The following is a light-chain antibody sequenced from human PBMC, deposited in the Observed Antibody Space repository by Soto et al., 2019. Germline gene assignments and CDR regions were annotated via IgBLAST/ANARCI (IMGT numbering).Light chain of an antibody. J-gene: IGLJ3*02. V-gene: IGLV1-44*01. CDR1: SSNIGSNT. CDR2: SNN. Sequence: QSVLTQPPSASGTPGQRVTISCSGSSSNIGSNTVNWYQQLPGTAPKLLIYSNNQRPSGVPDRFSGSKSGTPASLAISGLQSEDEADYYCAAWDDSLNGWVFGGGTKLTVI. CDR3: AAWDDSLNGWV.